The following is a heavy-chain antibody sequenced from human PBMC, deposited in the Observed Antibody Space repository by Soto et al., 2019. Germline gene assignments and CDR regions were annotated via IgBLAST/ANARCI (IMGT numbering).Heavy chain of an antibody. V-gene: IGHV6-1*01. CDR1: GDSVSSNSAA. Sequence: PSQTLSLTCAISGDSVSSNSAAWNWIRQSPSRGLEWLGRTYYRSKWYNDYAVSVKSRITINPDTSKNQFSLQLNSVTPEDTAVYYCARDLQQLVTEYYYYYYGMDVWGQGTTVTVSS. J-gene: IGHJ6*02. CDR3: ARDLQQLVTEYYYYYYGMDV. D-gene: IGHD6-13*01. CDR2: TYYRSKWYN.